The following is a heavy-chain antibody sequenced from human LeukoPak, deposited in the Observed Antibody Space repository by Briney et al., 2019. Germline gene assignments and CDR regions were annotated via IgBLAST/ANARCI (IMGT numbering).Heavy chain of an antibody. CDR3: ARYSNWYIDY. D-gene: IGHD4-11*01. J-gene: IGHJ4*02. V-gene: IGHV4-61*02. CDR2: IYTSGST. CDR1: GGSISSGSYY. Sequence: SETLSLTCTVSGGSISSGSYYWSWIRQPAGKGLEWIGRIYTSGSTNYNPSLKSRVTISVDTYKNQFSLKLSSVTAADTAVYYCARYSNWYIDYWGQGTLVTVSS.